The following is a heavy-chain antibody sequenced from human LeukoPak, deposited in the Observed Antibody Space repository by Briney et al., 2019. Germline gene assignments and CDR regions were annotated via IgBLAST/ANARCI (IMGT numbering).Heavy chain of an antibody. CDR2: INWNGGST. Sequence: RPGGSLRLSCAASGFTFSSYAMSWVRQAPGKGLEWVSGINWNGGSTGYADSVKGRFTISRDNAKNSLYLQMNSLRAEDTALYYCARGGIFYYDSSGYFTGDCWGQGTLVTVSS. D-gene: IGHD3-22*01. J-gene: IGHJ4*02. CDR1: GFTFSSYA. CDR3: ARGGIFYYDSSGYFTGDC. V-gene: IGHV3-20*04.